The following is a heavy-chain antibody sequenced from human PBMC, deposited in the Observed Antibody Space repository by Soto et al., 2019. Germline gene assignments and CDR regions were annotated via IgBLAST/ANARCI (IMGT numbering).Heavy chain of an antibody. CDR1: GGTFSSCA. D-gene: IGHD2-15*01. Sequence: GASVKVSCKASGGTFSSCAISWVRQAPGQGLEWMGGIIPIFGTANYAQKFQGRVTITADESTSTAYMELSSLRSEDTAVYYCAIVVVVAALSPAPSYYYYGMDVWGQGTTVTVSS. J-gene: IGHJ6*02. CDR2: IIPIFGTA. CDR3: AIVVVVAALSPAPSYYYYGMDV. V-gene: IGHV1-69*13.